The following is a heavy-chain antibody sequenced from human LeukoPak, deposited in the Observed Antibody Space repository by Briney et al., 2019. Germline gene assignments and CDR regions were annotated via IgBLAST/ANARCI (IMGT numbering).Heavy chain of an antibody. J-gene: IGHJ4*02. CDR3: ARGPPNWGYDY. V-gene: IGHV1-8*01. Sequence: ASVKVSCKASGYTFTSYDFNWVRQATGQRPEWMGWMSPNSGDTGYAQKFQDRATMTRNTSISTAYMELSSLRSDDTAVYYCARGPPNWGYDYWGPGALVTVSS. CDR1: GYTFTSYD. CDR2: MSPNSGDT. D-gene: IGHD7-27*01.